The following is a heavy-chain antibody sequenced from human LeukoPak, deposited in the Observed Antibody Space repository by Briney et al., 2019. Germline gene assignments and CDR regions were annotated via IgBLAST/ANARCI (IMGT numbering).Heavy chain of an antibody. CDR3: TTLSHIVVVTAILITRDY. CDR1: GFTFSSYS. J-gene: IGHJ4*02. Sequence: GGSLRLSCAASGFTFSSYSMNWVRQAPGKGLEWVSYISSSSSTIYYAVSVKGRFTISRDNAKNSLYLQMNSLKTEDTAVYYCTTLSHIVVVTAILITRDYWGQGTLVTVSS. V-gene: IGHV3-48*01. CDR2: ISSSSSTI. D-gene: IGHD2-21*02.